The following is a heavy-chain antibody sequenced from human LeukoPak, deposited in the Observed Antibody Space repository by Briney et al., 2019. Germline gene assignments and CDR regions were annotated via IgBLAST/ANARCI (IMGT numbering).Heavy chain of an antibody. CDR1: GFTFSSYS. Sequence: GGSLRLSCAASGFTFSSYSMNWVRQAPGKGLEWVSSISSSSSYIYYADSVKGRFTISRDNTKNSLYLQMNSLRAEDTAVYYCARWIAVAGTLDPWGQGTLVTVSS. V-gene: IGHV3-21*01. CDR2: ISSSSSYI. CDR3: ARWIAVAGTLDP. D-gene: IGHD6-19*01. J-gene: IGHJ5*02.